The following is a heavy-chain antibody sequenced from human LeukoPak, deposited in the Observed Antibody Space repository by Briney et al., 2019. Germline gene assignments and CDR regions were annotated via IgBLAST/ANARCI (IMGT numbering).Heavy chain of an antibody. CDR1: GYSISSGYY. D-gene: IGHD3-22*01. CDR3: ARDPYYYDTRGSQRGDAFDI. Sequence: SETLSLTCTVSGYSISSGYYWGWIRQPPGKGLEWIGSIYHSGSTYYNPSLKSRVTISVDTSKNQFSLKLSSVTAADTAVYYCARDPYYYDTRGSQRGDAFDIWGQGTTVTVSS. CDR2: IYHSGST. V-gene: IGHV4-38-2*02. J-gene: IGHJ3*02.